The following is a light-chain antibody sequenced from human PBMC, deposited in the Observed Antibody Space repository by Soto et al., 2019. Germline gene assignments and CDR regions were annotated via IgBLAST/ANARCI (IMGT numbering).Light chain of an antibody. CDR3: QQSYSTPRH. V-gene: IGKV1-39*01. CDR1: QSISSY. Sequence: DIQMTQSPSSLSASVGDRVTITCRASQSISSYLNWYQQKPGKAPKLLIYAASSLQSGVPSRFSGSGSGTEFTLTISSLQPEDFAAYYCQQSYSTPRHFGGGTKVEIK. J-gene: IGKJ4*01. CDR2: AAS.